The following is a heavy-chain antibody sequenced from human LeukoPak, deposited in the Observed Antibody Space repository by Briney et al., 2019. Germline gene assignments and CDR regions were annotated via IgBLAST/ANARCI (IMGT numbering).Heavy chain of an antibody. CDR2: IKHDGNEI. D-gene: IGHD2-2*01. J-gene: IGHJ4*02. CDR1: GFVLNTYW. CDR3: AKGGYCSSPSCEWIDY. V-gene: IGHV3-7*03. Sequence: GGSLRLSCAASGFVLNTYWMSWVRQAPGEGLEWVATIKHDGNEIHYVESVKGRVTTSRDGAQSSSSMQMSTLRAQGTAVYYFAKGGYCSSPSCEWIDYWGQGTRVTVSS.